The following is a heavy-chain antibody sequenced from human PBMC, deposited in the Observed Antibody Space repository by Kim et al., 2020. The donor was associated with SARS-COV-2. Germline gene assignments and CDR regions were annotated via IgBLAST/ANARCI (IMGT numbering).Heavy chain of an antibody. CDR2: INHSGST. Sequence: SETLSLTCAVYGGSFSGYYWSWIRQPPGKGLEWIGEINHSGSTNYNPSLKSRVTISVDTSKNQFSLKLSSVTAADTAVYYCAKERRGYYYGSGSYYPNWG. CDR3: AKERRGYYYGSGSYYPN. V-gene: IGHV4-34*01. J-gene: IGHJ1*01. CDR1: GGSFSGYY. D-gene: IGHD3-10*01.